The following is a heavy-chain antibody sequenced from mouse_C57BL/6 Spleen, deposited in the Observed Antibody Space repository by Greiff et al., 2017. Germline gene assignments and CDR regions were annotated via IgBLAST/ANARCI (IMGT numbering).Heavy chain of an antibody. V-gene: IGHV1-82*01. D-gene: IGHD2-5*01. CDR2: IYPGDGDT. J-gene: IGHJ2*01. CDR1: GYAFSSSW. Sequence: QFQLQQSGPELVKPGASVKISCKASGYAFSSSWMNWVKQRPGKGLEWIGRIYPGDGDTNYNGKFKGKATLTANKSSSTAYMQRSSLTSEDSAVYFCARDYSNLGYWGQGTTLTVSS. CDR3: ARDYSNLGY.